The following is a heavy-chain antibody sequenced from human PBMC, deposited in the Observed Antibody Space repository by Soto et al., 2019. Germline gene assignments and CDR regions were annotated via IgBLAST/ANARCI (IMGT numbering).Heavy chain of an antibody. CDR3: ATDTSYSYGYRYYCGMDV. CDR1: GYTLTELS. J-gene: IGHJ6*02. V-gene: IGHV1-24*01. CDR2: FDPEDGET. Sequence: QVQLVQSGAEVKKPGASVKVSCKVSGYTLTELSMHWVRQAPGKGLEWMGGFDPEDGETIYAQKFQGRVTMTEDTXIXTXSMELSRLRLEDTAVYYCATDTSYSYGYRYYCGMDVWGQGTPVTVSS. D-gene: IGHD3-10*01.